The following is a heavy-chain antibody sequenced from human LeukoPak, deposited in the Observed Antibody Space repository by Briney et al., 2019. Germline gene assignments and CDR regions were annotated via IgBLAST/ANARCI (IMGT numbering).Heavy chain of an antibody. J-gene: IGHJ4*02. CDR1: GYSISSSSYY. Sequence: SETLSLTCTVSGYSISSSSYYWGWIRQPPGKGLEWIGSIYYSGSTYYNPSLKSRVTISVDTSKNQFSLKLSSVTAADTAVYYCARVDVDTARGLSFDYWGQGTLVTVSS. V-gene: IGHV4-39*07. CDR3: ARVDVDTARGLSFDY. CDR2: IYYSGST. D-gene: IGHD5-18*01.